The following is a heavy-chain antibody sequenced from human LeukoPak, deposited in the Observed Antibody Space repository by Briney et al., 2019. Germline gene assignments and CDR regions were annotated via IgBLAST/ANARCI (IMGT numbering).Heavy chain of an antibody. CDR2: FDPEDGET. CDR3: ATSHQLLWSYNWFDP. J-gene: IGHJ5*02. Sequence: ASVKVSCKVSGYTLTELSMHWVRQAPGKGLEWMGGFDPEDGETIYAQKSQGRVTMTEDTSTDTAYMELSSLRSEDTAVYYCATSHQLLWSYNWFDPWGQGTLVTVSS. CDR1: GYTLTELS. V-gene: IGHV1-24*01. D-gene: IGHD2-2*01.